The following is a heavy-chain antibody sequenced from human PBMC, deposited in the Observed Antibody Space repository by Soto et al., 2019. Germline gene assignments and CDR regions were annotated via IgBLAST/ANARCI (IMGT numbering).Heavy chain of an antibody. CDR3: ARGRAVTGSFYFDY. Sequence: QVQLQESGPGLVKPSETLSLTCTVSYDSIDYNYWNWIRQSPTKGPEWIGYIHNSGSTAQNPSLKSRVTISIDKSKNQFSLTLTSVTAADTAVYYCARGRAVTGSFYFDYWGQGTLVTVSS. D-gene: IGHD6-19*01. CDR2: IHNSGST. V-gene: IGHV4-59*01. J-gene: IGHJ4*02. CDR1: YDSIDYNY.